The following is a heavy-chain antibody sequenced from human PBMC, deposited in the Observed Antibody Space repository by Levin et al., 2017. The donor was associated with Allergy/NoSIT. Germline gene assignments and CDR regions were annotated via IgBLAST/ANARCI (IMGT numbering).Heavy chain of an antibody. CDR3: AGSGYYYLAY. D-gene: IGHD3-22*01. CDR1: GGSISTYY. CDR2: IYYSGST. J-gene: IGHJ4*02. V-gene: IGHV4-59*01. Sequence: NPSETLSLTCSVSGGSISTYYWSWIRQPPGKGLEWIGYIYYSGSTNYNPSLKSRVTISVDTSKNHFSLKLSSVTAADTAVYYCAGSGYYYLAYWGQGTLVTVSS.